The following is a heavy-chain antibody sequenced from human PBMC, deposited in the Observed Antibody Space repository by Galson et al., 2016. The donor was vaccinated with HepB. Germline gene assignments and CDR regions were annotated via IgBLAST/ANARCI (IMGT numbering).Heavy chain of an antibody. CDR1: GFTFSSYS. Sequence: SLRLSCAASGFTFSSYSMTWVRQAPGKGLEWVSYITSRSSLIYYAASVKGRFTISRDNAKNSLFLQMNSLRDDDTAVYYCARVLYGSGSLRYCDFWGQGTLVTVSS. CDR3: ARVLYGSGSLRYCDF. CDR2: ITSRSSLI. D-gene: IGHD3-10*01. J-gene: IGHJ4*02. V-gene: IGHV3-48*02.